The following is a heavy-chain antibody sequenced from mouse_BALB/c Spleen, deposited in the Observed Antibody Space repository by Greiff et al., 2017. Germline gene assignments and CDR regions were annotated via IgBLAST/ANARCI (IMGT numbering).Heavy chain of an antibody. CDR1: GYTFTDYA. Sequence: VQLQQSGAELVRPGVSVKISCKGSGYTFTDYAMHWVKQSHAKSLEWIGVISTYYGDASYNQKFKGKATMTVDKSSSTAYMELARLTSEDSAIYYCAREGGYDGGAWFAYWGQGTLVTVSA. J-gene: IGHJ3*01. CDR2: ISTYYGDA. V-gene: IGHV1S137*01. CDR3: AREGGYDGGAWFAY. D-gene: IGHD2-2*01.